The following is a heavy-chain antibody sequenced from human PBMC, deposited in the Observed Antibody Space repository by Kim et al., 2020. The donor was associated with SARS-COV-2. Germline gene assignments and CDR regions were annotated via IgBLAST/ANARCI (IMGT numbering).Heavy chain of an antibody. J-gene: IGHJ4*02. Sequence: YDPSLKSRVTISVDTSQKHFSLKLRSVASADTGVYYCARHRWELLYFDYWGQGTLVTVSS. V-gene: IGHV4-59*08. D-gene: IGHD1-26*01. CDR3: ARHRWELLYFDY.